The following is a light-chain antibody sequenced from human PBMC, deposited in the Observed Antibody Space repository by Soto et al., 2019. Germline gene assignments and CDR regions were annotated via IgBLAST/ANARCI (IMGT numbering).Light chain of an antibody. V-gene: IGKV3-20*01. CDR2: GAS. CDR3: QQYGSSPPYT. Sequence: EIVLTQSPGTLSLSPWERATLSCRASHSVSSTYLAWYQQKPGQAPRLLIYGASSRATGIPDRFSGSGSGTDFTLTISRLEPEDFAVYYCQQYGSSPPYTFGQGTKLEIK. J-gene: IGKJ2*01. CDR1: HSVSSTY.